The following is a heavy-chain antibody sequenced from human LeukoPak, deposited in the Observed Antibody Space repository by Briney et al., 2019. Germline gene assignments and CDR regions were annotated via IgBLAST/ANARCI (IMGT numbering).Heavy chain of an antibody. CDR3: ARLHRNLDYHGSGSYWRRGYFDS. Sequence: PSETLSLTCTVSGGSISSSSYYWGWIRQPPGKGLEWIGNIFYSGSTIYSPSLKGRLTISVDTSKNRFSLKLSSVTAADTALYYCARLHRNLDYHGSGSYWRRGYFDSWGQGTLVTVSS. CDR2: IFYSGST. J-gene: IGHJ4*02. D-gene: IGHD3-10*01. CDR1: GGSISSSSYY. V-gene: IGHV4-39*01.